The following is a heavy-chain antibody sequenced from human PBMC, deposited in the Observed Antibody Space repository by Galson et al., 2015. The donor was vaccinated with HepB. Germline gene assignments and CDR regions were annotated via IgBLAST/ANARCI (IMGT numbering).Heavy chain of an antibody. CDR1: GFTVSNNY. CDR3: ARDGYSSSWYVRYFDL. CDR2: IYSGGST. V-gene: IGHV3-66*01. Sequence: SLRLSCAASGFTVSNNYMSWVRQAPGKGLEWVSVIYSGGSTYYADSVKGRFTISRDNSKNTLYLQMNSLRAEDTAMYYCARDGYSSSWYVRYFDLWGRGTLVTVSS. D-gene: IGHD6-13*01. J-gene: IGHJ2*01.